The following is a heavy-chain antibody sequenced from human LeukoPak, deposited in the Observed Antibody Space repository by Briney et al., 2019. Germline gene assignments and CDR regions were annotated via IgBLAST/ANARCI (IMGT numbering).Heavy chain of an antibody. J-gene: IGHJ3*02. CDR3: ARGRTAAEGRAFDI. CDR2: ISSNGDRT. D-gene: IGHD1-14*01. V-gene: IGHV3-64*01. CDR1: GFTFSSYA. Sequence: PGGSLRLSCAASGFTFSSYAMHWVRQAPGKGLEFVSTISSNGDRTYYANSVKGRFTISRNNSKNTLYLQMGSLRAEDMAVYYCARGRTAAEGRAFDIWGQGTMVTVSS.